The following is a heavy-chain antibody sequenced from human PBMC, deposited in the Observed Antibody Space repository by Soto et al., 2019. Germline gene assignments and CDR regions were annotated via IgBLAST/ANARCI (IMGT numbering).Heavy chain of an antibody. J-gene: IGHJ4*02. Sequence: AESLKISCKGSGYSFSSHWIGWVRQMPGKGLEWMGIIYPGDSDTRYSPSFQGQVLISADTSISTAYLQWSSLKASDTAMYYCARRGHGSGSYHPFDYWGQGALVTVSS. D-gene: IGHD3-10*01. V-gene: IGHV5-51*01. CDR1: GYSFSSHW. CDR2: IYPGDSDT. CDR3: ARRGHGSGSYHPFDY.